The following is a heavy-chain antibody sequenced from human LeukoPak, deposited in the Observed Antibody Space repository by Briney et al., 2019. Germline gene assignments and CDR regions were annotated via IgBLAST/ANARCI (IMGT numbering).Heavy chain of an antibody. CDR1: GGSISSGSYY. Sequence: SETLSLTCTVSGGSISSGSYYWSWLRQPAGKGLEWIGHIYTSGSTKYNPSLKSRVTISLDTSKNQFSLKVSSVTAADTAMYYCATTRWTSERGGFDYWGQGTVVTVSS. V-gene: IGHV4-61*09. D-gene: IGHD1-1*01. CDR2: IYTSGST. J-gene: IGHJ4*02. CDR3: ATTRWTSERGGFDY.